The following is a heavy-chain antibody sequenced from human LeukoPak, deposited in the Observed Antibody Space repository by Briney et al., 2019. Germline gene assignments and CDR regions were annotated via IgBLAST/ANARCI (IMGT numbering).Heavy chain of an antibody. CDR3: AKEYDGTGYYYDLLDV. V-gene: IGHV4-34*01. CDR1: GGSFSGYY. Sequence: SETLSFTCAVYGGSFSGYYWSWIRQPPGKGLEWIGETNHSGSTNYNPSLKSRVTISVDTSKNQFSLKLSSVTAADTAVYYCAKEYDGTGYYYDLLDVWGQGTMATVSS. J-gene: IGHJ3*01. D-gene: IGHD3-22*01. CDR2: TNHSGST.